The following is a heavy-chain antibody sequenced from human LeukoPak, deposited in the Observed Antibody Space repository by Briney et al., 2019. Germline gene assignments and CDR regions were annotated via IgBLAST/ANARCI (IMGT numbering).Heavy chain of an antibody. V-gene: IGHV3-48*03. J-gene: IGHJ4*02. CDR1: GFTFSSYE. D-gene: IGHD1-1*01. CDR2: ISSSGSTI. Sequence: GGSLRLSCAASGFTFSSYEMNWVRQAPGKGLEWVSYISSSGSTIYYADSVKGRFTISRDNAKNSLYLQMNSLRAEDTAVHYCARVPRPTYNWNDEDYFDYWGQGSLVTVSS. CDR3: ARVPRPTYNWNDEDYFDY.